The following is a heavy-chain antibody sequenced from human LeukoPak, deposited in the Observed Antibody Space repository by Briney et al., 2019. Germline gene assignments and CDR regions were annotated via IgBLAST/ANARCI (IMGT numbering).Heavy chain of an antibody. Sequence: SETLSLTCAVYGGSFSGYYWSWIRQPPGKGLEWIGEINHSGSTNYSPSLKSRVTISVDTSKNQFSLKLSSVTAADTAVYYCARVRPLRYSYGYGAFDIWGQGTMVTVSS. CDR2: INHSGST. J-gene: IGHJ3*02. D-gene: IGHD5-18*01. CDR1: GGSFSGYY. V-gene: IGHV4-34*01. CDR3: ARVRPLRYSYGYGAFDI.